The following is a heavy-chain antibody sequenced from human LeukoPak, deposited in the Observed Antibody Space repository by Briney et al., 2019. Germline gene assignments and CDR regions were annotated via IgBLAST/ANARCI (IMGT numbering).Heavy chain of an antibody. CDR1: GYTFTGYY. D-gene: IGHD2-2*01. V-gene: IGHV1-2*02. J-gene: IGHJ4*02. Sequence: GASVKLSCKASGYTFTGYYMHWVRQAPGQGLEWMGWINPNSGGTNYAQKFQGRVTMTRDTSISTAYMELSRLRSDDTAVYYCARISLPSWKLGYFDYWGQGTLVTVSS. CDR2: INPNSGGT. CDR3: ARISLPSWKLGYFDY.